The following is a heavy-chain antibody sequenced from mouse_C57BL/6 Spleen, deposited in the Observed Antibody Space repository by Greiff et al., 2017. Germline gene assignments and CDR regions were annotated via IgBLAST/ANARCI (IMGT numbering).Heavy chain of an antibody. CDR2: INPNYGTT. CDR1: GYSFTDYN. D-gene: IGHD2-4*01. Sequence: EVQLQQSGPELVKPGASVKISCKASGYSFTDYNMNWVKQSNGKSLEWIGVINPNYGTTSYNQKFKGKATSTVDQSSSTAYMQLNSLTSEDSAVYYCARGIYYDYDGLAWFAYWGQGTLVTVSA. V-gene: IGHV1-39*01. J-gene: IGHJ3*01. CDR3: ARGIYYDYDGLAWFAY.